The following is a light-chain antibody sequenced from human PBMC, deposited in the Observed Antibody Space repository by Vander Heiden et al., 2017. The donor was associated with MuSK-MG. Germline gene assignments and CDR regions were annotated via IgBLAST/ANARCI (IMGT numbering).Light chain of an antibody. CDR1: TLGHKY. J-gene: IGLJ3*02. CDR3: QAGDTTTWV. V-gene: IGLV3-1*01. CDR2: QDT. Sequence: SYELTQPHSVSVSPGETASLPCSGGTLGHKYVSWYQQKPGQSPVLVIYQDTKWPSWIPDRFSGSTSWITATLTISGTQAADEAYYFCQAGDTTTWVFGGGTKLTVL.